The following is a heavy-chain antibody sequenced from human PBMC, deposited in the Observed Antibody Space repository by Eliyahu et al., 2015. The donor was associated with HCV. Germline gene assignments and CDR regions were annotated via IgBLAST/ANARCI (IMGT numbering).Heavy chain of an antibody. CDR3: ARPIRRGDLTLGYTSSWSSTYFDY. Sequence: QVQLQQWGAGLLKPSETLSLTYAVYGGSXSGYYWXWIRQPPGKGLEWIGEXNHSGSTNYNPSLKSRVTISVDTSKNQFSLKLSSVTAADTAVYYCARPIRRGDLTLGYTSSWSSTYFDYWGQGTLVTVSS. D-gene: IGHD6-13*01. CDR2: XNHSGST. J-gene: IGHJ4*02. V-gene: IGHV4-34*01. CDR1: GGSXSGYY.